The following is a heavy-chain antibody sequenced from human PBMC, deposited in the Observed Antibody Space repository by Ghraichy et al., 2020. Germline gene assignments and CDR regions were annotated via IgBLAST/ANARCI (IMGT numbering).Heavy chain of an antibody. V-gene: IGHV3-74*01. CDR2: IYIDESTA. J-gene: IGHJ4*02. Sequence: GGSLRLSCAASGFTFTDSWMHWVRQAPGKGLVWVSRIYIDESTATYADSVKGRFTISRDNAKNTVFLQMNSLRVDDTAVYYCASSAVTYYGTAFDYWGQGNLVTVSS. D-gene: IGHD1-26*01. CDR1: GFTFTDSW. CDR3: ASSAVTYYGTAFDY.